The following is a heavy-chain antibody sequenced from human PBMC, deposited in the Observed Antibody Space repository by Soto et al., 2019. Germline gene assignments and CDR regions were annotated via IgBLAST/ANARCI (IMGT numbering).Heavy chain of an antibody. J-gene: IGHJ4*02. D-gene: IGHD6-13*01. CDR2: IYHSGST. CDR3: ASMAAAGDWYFDY. V-gene: IGHV4-4*02. CDR1: SGSISSSNW. Sequence: PSETLSLTCAVSSGSISSSNWWSWVRQPPGKGLEWIGEIYHSGSTNYNPSLKSRVTISVDKSKNQFSLKLSSVTAADTAVHYCASMAAAGDWYFDYWGQGTLVTVSS.